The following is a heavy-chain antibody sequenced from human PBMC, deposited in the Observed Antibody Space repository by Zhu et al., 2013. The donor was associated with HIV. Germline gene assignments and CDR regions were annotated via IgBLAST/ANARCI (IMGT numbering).Heavy chain of an antibody. CDR2: INPNTGDT. J-gene: IGHJ4*02. D-gene: IGHD3-22*01. CDR3: ARVGYYYDSSGPFDC. CDR1: GYTFTNYY. V-gene: IGHV1-2*02. Sequence: QVQLVQSGVEVKKPGASVKVSCKASGYTFTNYYIHWVRQAPGQGFEWMGWINPNTGDTDYAQGFQGRVILTRDTSISTAYMELNSLRSDDTAVYFCARVGYYYDSSGPFDCWGQGTLVTVSS.